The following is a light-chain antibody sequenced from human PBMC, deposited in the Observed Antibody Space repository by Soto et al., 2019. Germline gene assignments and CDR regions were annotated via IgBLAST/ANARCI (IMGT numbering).Light chain of an antibody. CDR2: GAS. J-gene: IGKJ1*01. CDR3: HQYDSWT. V-gene: IGKV3-20*01. CDR1: QSVSNDY. Sequence: EIVMTQSPATLSVSPGERATLSCRSSQSVSNDYLAWYQQKPGQAPRLLMYGASNRATGIPDRFSGSGSGTDFTLTISRLEPEDFAVYYCHQYDSWTFGQGTKV.